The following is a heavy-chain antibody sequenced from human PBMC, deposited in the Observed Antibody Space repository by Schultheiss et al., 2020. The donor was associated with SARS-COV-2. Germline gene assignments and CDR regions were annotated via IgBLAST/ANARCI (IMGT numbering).Heavy chain of an antibody. J-gene: IGHJ5*02. V-gene: IGHV4-38-2*02. CDR1: GYSISSGYY. D-gene: IGHD1-26*01. CDR2: IYYSGST. CDR3: ARRLLGQWELENWFDP. Sequence: SETLSLTCTVSGYSISSGYYWGWIRQPPGKGLEWIGSIYYSGSTYYNPSLKSRVTISVDTSKNQFSLKLSSVTAADTAVYYCARRLLGQWELENWFDPWGQGTLVTVSS.